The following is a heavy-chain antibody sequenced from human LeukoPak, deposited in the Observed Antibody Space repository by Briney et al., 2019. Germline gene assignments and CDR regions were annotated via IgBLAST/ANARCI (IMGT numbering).Heavy chain of an antibody. Sequence: PGGSLRLSCAASGFTFSSYAMHWVRQAPGKGLEWVAVISYDGSNKYYADSVKGRFTISRDNSKNTLYLQMNSLRAEDTAVYYCAKISGSDILTGYYPHYYYYYMDVWGKGTTVTISS. V-gene: IGHV3-30*04. CDR2: ISYDGSNK. CDR3: AKISGSDILTGYYPHYYYYYMDV. J-gene: IGHJ6*03. D-gene: IGHD3-9*01. CDR1: GFTFSSYA.